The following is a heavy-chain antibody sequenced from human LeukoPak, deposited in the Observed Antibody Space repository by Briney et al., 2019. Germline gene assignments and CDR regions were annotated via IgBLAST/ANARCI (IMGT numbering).Heavy chain of an antibody. CDR1: GGSINTPSYY. V-gene: IGHV4-39*02. CDR2: RYYSGSS. J-gene: IGHJ4*02. CDR3: AKWTDGSGLSFDS. D-gene: IGHD3-10*01. Sequence: SETLSLTCTVSGGSINTPSYYWSWIRQPPGKGLEWIGSRYYSGSSYYNPSLKSRVSISMDTSKNHLSLRLSSVTSADTAVYYCAKWTDGSGLSFDSWGQGTLVTVSS.